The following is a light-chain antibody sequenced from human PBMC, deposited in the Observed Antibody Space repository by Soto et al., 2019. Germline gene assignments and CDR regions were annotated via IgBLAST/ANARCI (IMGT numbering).Light chain of an antibody. V-gene: IGLV2-14*03. CDR3: SSYTSSSAVI. CDR1: SSDVGGYNF. J-gene: IGLJ2*01. CDR2: DVR. Sequence: QSALTQPASVSGSPGQSITISCTGTSSDVGGYNFVSWYQQHPGKAPKFIIYDVRHRPSGVSNRFSGSRSGNTASLTISGLQAEDEADYYCSSYTSSSAVIFGGGTKVNVL.